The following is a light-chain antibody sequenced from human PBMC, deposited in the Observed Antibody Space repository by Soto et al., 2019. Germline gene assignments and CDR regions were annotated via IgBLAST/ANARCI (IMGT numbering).Light chain of an antibody. Sequence: DIVMTQSPDSLAVPLGERATINCKSSQSVLYTSNNKNHLAWYQQKPGQPPKLLIYWSSTRESGVPDRFSGSGSGTDFTLTISSLQAEDVAVYYCQQYYSTPLTFGGGTKVEIK. V-gene: IGKV4-1*01. CDR1: QSVLYTSNNKNH. CDR2: WSS. CDR3: QQYYSTPLT. J-gene: IGKJ4*01.